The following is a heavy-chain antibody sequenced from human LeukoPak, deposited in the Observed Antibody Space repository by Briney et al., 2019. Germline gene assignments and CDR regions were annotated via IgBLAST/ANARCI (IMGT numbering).Heavy chain of an antibody. CDR1: GGSISSSSYY. CDR3: ARMALVVVAATPYYMDV. CDR2: IYYSGST. J-gene: IGHJ6*03. V-gene: IGHV4-39*01. Sequence: SETLSLTCSVSGGSISSSSYYWGWIHQPPGKGLEWIGSIYYSGSTYYNPSLKSRVTISVDTSKNQFSLKLSSVTAADTAVYYCARMALVVVAATPYYMDVWGKGTTVTVSS. D-gene: IGHD2-15*01.